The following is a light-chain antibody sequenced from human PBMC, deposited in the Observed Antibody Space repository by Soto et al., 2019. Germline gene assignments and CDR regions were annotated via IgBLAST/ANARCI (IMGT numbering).Light chain of an antibody. Sequence: SSELTQPPSVSVAPGQTARITCGGNNIGAKSVHWYLHQPGQAPMLVVYDDRKRPSGSPERFSGSNSGDTAALTISRVEAGDEATYYCQVWDTTSDHVVFGGGTRSPS. CDR1: NIGAKS. CDR3: QVWDTTSDHVV. J-gene: IGLJ2*01. V-gene: IGLV3-21*02. CDR2: DDR.